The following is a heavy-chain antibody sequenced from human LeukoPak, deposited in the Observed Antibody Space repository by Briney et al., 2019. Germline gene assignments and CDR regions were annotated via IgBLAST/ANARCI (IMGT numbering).Heavy chain of an antibody. Sequence: SETLSLTCAVYGGSFSGYYWSWIRQPPGKGLEWIGEVNHSGSTNYNPSLKSRITISVDTSKNQFSLKLSSVTAADTAVYYCAKREYQLLFYHDAFDIWGQGTMVTVSS. CDR2: VNHSGST. D-gene: IGHD2-2*01. V-gene: IGHV4-34*01. J-gene: IGHJ3*02. CDR1: GGSFSGYY. CDR3: AKREYQLLFYHDAFDI.